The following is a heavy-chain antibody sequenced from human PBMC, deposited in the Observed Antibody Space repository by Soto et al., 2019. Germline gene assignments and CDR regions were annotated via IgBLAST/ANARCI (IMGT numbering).Heavy chain of an antibody. CDR1: GYTFTSYG. CDR2: ISAYNGNT. D-gene: IGHD3-16*02. Sequence: ASVKVSCKASGYTFTSYGISWVLQAPGQGLEWMGWISAYNGNTNYAQKLQGRVTMTTDTSTSTAYMELRSLRSDDTAVYYCARDIMITFGGVIVPAPSSFDYWGQGTLVTVSS. V-gene: IGHV1-18*01. CDR3: ARDIMITFGGVIVPAPSSFDY. J-gene: IGHJ4*02.